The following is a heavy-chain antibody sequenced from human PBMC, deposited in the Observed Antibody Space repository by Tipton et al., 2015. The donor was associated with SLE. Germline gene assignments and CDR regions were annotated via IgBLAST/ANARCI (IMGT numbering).Heavy chain of an antibody. CDR2: IYYSGST. CDR3: ARRLSRYSGYDYVDY. D-gene: IGHD5-12*01. Sequence: TLSLTCTVSGGSISSYYWSCIRQPPGKGLEWIGYIYYSGSTHCNPSLKSRVTISVDTSKNQFSLKLSSVTAADTAVYYCARRLSRYSGYDYVDYWGQGTLVTVSS. V-gene: IGHV4-59*08. CDR1: GGSISSYY. J-gene: IGHJ4*02.